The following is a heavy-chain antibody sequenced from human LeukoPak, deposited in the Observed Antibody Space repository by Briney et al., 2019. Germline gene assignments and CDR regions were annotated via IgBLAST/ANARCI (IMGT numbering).Heavy chain of an antibody. V-gene: IGHV3-73*01. CDR1: GFTLRGCA. J-gene: IGHJ6*04. CDR2: IKNKARNYEK. D-gene: IGHD4-17*01. Sequence: GGSLRLSCGACGFTLRGCAIQWVRRSSGKGRVGIGGIKNKARNYEKTYAASVKGRFTISRDDSKNTAELQKNSLKTEDTAVYYCTTYGDSGPKDMDVWGKGTTVTVSS. CDR3: TTYGDSGPKDMDV.